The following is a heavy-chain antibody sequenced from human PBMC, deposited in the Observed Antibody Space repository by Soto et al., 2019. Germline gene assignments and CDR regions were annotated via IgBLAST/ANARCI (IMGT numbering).Heavy chain of an antibody. D-gene: IGHD2-2*01. CDR2: IYYSGTT. J-gene: IGHJ2*01. Sequence: QVQLQESGPGLVKPSQTLSLTCTVSGGSIDSDGSYWSRIRQSPGEGLEWLGYIYYSGTTYYNPSLKSRVSITLDTSKNQFSLKLSSVTAADTAISYCASGHCFSSSCSYLDLWGRGTLVTVSS. CDR3: ASGHCFSSSCSYLDL. V-gene: IGHV4-31*03. CDR1: GGSIDSDGSY.